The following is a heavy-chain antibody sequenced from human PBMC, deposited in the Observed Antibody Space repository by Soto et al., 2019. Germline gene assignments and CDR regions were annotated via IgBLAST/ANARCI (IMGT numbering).Heavy chain of an antibody. D-gene: IGHD6-19*01. CDR2: INHSGST. V-gene: IGHV4-34*01. J-gene: IGHJ4*02. CDR1: GGSFSGYY. Sequence: SETLSLTCAVYGGSFSGYYWSWIRQPPGKGLEWIGEINHSGSTNYSPSLKSRVTISVDTSKNQFSLKLSSVAAADTAVYYCARTPLRIAVAGGTSGVDYWGQGTLVTVSS. CDR3: ARTPLRIAVAGGTSGVDY.